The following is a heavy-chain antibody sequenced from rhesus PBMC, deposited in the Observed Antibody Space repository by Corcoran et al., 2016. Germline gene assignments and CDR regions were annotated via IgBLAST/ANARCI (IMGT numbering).Heavy chain of an antibody. CDR3: ARDRAGAAGNFDY. CDR1: GYSISSGYG. CDR2: IYGSSGST. Sequence: QLQLQESGPGLVKPSETLSLTCAVSGYSISSGYGWSWIRQPPGKGLVWIWFIYGSSGSTNNNPSLKTRVTISQDTSKTQFSRKLSSVTAADTAVYYCARDRAGAAGNFDYWGQGVLVTVSS. J-gene: IGHJ4*01. V-gene: IGHV4-127*01. D-gene: IGHD6-25*01.